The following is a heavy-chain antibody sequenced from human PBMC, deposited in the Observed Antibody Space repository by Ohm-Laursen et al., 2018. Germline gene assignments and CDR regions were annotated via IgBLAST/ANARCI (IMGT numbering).Heavy chain of an antibody. CDR1: GFTFSSYA. V-gene: IGHV3-30*18. CDR2: ISYDGSNK. Sequence: RSLRLSCAASGFTFSSYAMHWVRQAPGKGLEWVAVISYDGSNKYYADSVKGRFTISRDNSKNTLYLQMNSLRAEDTAVYYCAKAPNYGSGRGYYYYGMDVWGQGTTVTVSS. CDR3: AKAPNYGSGRGYYYYGMDV. J-gene: IGHJ6*02. D-gene: IGHD3-10*01.